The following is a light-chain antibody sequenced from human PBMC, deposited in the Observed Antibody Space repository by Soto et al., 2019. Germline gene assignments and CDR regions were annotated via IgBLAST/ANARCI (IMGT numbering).Light chain of an antibody. CDR1: QTVSSSY. CDR2: GAS. Sequence: EIVLTQSPGTLSLSPGERATLSCRASQTVSSSYLAWYQQKPGQAPRLLIHGASSRATGIPDRFSGSGSGTDFTLTISRLEPEDLAVYYCQQYGNSRTFGQGTKVDIK. J-gene: IGKJ1*01. V-gene: IGKV3-20*01. CDR3: QQYGNSRT.